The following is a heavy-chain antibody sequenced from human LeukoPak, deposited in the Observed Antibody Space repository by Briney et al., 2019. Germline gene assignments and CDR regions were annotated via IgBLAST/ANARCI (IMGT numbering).Heavy chain of an antibody. J-gene: IGHJ6*03. Sequence: ASVKVSCKASGYTFTSYYMHWVRHAPGQGLEWMGIINPSGGSTSYAQKFQGRVTMTRDTSTSTVYMELSSLRSEDTAVYYCARGDCSGGSCYSHYYYYYFMDAGGKGPTVTVSS. V-gene: IGHV1-46*01. CDR2: INPSGGST. D-gene: IGHD2-15*01. CDR3: ARGDCSGGSCYSHYYYYYFMDA. CDR1: GYTFTSYY.